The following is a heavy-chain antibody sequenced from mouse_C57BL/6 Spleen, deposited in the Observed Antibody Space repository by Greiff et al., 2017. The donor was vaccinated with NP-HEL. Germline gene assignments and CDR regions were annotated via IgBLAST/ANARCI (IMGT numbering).Heavy chain of an antibody. CDR2: INPRSGFT. D-gene: IGHD1-1*01. CDR3: ARTVVATPYFDY. CDR1: GSTFTSYT. Sequence: VQLQQSGAELARPGASVTMSCKASGSTFTSYTMPWVQQRPGQGLEWIGYINPRSGFTTYNQKFKDKATLTADKSSSTAYMQLSSLTSEDSAGYYCARTVVATPYFDYWGQGTTLTVSS. V-gene: IGHV1-4*01. J-gene: IGHJ2*01.